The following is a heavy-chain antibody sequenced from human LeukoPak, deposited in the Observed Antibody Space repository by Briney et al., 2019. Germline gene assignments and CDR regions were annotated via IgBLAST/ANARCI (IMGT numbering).Heavy chain of an antibody. CDR2: IYYSGST. CDR1: GGSISSSSYY. CDR3: ARHPGITMIVVVNKKSYYMDV. Sequence: SETLSLTCTVSGGSISSSSYYWGWIRQPPGKGLEWIGSIYYSGSTYYNPSLKSRVTISVDTSKNQFSLKLSSVTAADTAVYYCARHPGITMIVVVNKKSYYMDVWGKGTTVTISS. D-gene: IGHD3-22*01. V-gene: IGHV4-39*01. J-gene: IGHJ6*03.